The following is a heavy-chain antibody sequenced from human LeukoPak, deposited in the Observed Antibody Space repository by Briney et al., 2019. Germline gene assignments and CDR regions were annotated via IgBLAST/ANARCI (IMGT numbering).Heavy chain of an antibody. J-gene: IGHJ6*02. V-gene: IGHV3-30-3*01. CDR1: GFSFTTYN. Sequence: GGSLRLSCVASGFSFTTYNSHWVRQAPGKGLEWVAVMSYDGSNKYYADSVKGRFTISRDNSKNTLYLQMNSLRAEDTAVYYCARGTPSSSGWLYYGMDVWGQGTTVTVSS. D-gene: IGHD6-19*01. CDR3: ARGTPSSSGWLYYGMDV. CDR2: MSYDGSNK.